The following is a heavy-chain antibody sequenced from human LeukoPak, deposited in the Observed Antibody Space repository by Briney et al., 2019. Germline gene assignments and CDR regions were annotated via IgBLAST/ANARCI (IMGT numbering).Heavy chain of an antibody. Sequence: GGSLRLSCAASGFTFSSYSMNWVRQAPGKGLEWVSSISSSSSYIYYADSVKGRFTISRDNAKNSLYLQMNSLRAEDTAVYYCASGFTYYYDSSGYYLDAFDIWGQGTMATVSS. J-gene: IGHJ3*02. V-gene: IGHV3-21*01. CDR2: ISSSSSYI. CDR3: ASGFTYYYDSSGYYLDAFDI. CDR1: GFTFSSYS. D-gene: IGHD3-22*01.